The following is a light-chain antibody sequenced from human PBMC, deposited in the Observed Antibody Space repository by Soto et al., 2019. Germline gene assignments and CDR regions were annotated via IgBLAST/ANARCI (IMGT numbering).Light chain of an antibody. J-gene: IGLJ1*01. CDR3: CSYADSSKPYV. Sequence: QSVLTQPASVSGSPGQSITISCTGTSSDVGSYNLVSWYQQHPGKAPKLMIYEVSKRPSGVSNRFSGSKSGNTASLTISGLQAEDEADYYCCSYADSSKPYVFGPGTKVTVL. V-gene: IGLV2-23*02. CDR2: EVS. CDR1: SSDVGSYNL.